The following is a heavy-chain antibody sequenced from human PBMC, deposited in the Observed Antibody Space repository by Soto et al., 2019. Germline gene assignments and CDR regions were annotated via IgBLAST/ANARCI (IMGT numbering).Heavy chain of an antibody. CDR1: GYSFASYW. CDR2: IDPSDSYT. D-gene: IGHD3-22*01. CDR3: ARSDYYDSSGPPDY. V-gene: IGHV5-10-1*01. J-gene: IGHJ4*02. Sequence: GESLKISWKGSGYSFASYWISWVRQMPGKGLEMMGRIDPSDSYTNYSPSFQGHVTISSDKSISTAYLQLSSLKASDTAMYYWARSDYYDSSGPPDYWGQGTLVAVSS.